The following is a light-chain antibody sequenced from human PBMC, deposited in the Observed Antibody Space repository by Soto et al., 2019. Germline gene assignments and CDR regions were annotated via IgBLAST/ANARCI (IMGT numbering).Light chain of an antibody. J-gene: IGKJ1*01. Sequence: TLSCRASQSVSNNYLAWYQQKPGQAPRLLIYGASNRATGIPDRFSGSGSGTDFTLTISRLEPEDFAVYYCQQYGSSGTFGQGTNMDIK. CDR2: GAS. V-gene: IGKV3-20*01. CDR1: QSVSNNY. CDR3: QQYGSSGT.